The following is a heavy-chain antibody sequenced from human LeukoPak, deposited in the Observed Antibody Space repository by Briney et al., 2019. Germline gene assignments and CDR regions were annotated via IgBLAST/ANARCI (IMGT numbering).Heavy chain of an antibody. J-gene: IGHJ4*02. Sequence: ASVKVSFKASGYTFPSHDMHWVRQAPGQGLEWMGWILPYNGDTNYAQKFQGRLTMARDTYISAVYMKLLRLTSEDAATYYCARDNNYSPDCWGQGALVTVSS. D-gene: IGHD4-11*01. CDR2: ILPYNGDT. CDR3: ARDNNYSPDC. V-gene: IGHV1-2*02. CDR1: GYTFPSHD.